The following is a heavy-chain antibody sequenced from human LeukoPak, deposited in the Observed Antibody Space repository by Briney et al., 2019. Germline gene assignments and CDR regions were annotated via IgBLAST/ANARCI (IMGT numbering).Heavy chain of an antibody. CDR3: AKLLRPYYYYYLDV. D-gene: IGHD2-21*02. CDR2: INCDGSST. J-gene: IGHJ6*03. V-gene: IGHV3-74*01. Sequence: GGSLRLSCASCGFTFRSYWMHGVRQAPGKGLVGVSRINCDGSSTSYAVSVKGRFTISRDNAKNTLYLQMNSLRAEDTAVYYCAKLLRPYYYYYLDVWGKGETFTVSS. CDR1: GFTFRSYW.